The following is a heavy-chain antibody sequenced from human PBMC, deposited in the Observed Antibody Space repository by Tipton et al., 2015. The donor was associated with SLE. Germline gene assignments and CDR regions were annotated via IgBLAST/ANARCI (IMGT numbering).Heavy chain of an antibody. J-gene: IGHJ4*02. CDR3: ARDPLAAGYFDY. CDR2: ISSSGSTI. V-gene: IGHV3-48*03. Sequence: GSLRLSCAASGFTFSSYEMNWVRQAPGKGLEWVSYISSSGSTIYYADSVKGRFTISRDNAKNSLYLQMNSLRAEDTAVYYCARDPLAAGYFDYWGQGTLVTVSS. D-gene: IGHD6-13*01. CDR1: GFTFSSYE.